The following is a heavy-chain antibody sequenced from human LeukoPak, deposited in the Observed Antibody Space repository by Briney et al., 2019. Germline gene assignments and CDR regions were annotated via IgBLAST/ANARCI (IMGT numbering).Heavy chain of an antibody. Sequence: SETLSLTCTVSGGSISSSSYYWGWIRQPPGKGLEWIGSIYYSGSTYYNPSLKSRVTISVDTSKNQFSLKLSSVTAADTAVYYCASALGDSSGQWDYWGQGTLVTVSS. CDR2: IYYSGST. D-gene: IGHD3-22*01. CDR1: GGSISSSSYY. CDR3: ASALGDSSGQWDY. J-gene: IGHJ4*02. V-gene: IGHV4-39*07.